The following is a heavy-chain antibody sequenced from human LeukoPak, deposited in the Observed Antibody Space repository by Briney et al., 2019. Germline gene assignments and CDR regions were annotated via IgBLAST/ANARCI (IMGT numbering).Heavy chain of an antibody. CDR2: IYYSGST. CDR1: GGSISSYY. J-gene: IGHJ5*02. V-gene: IGHV4-59*08. D-gene: IGHD3-9*01. Sequence: SETLSLTCTVSGGSISSYYWSWIRQPPGKGLEWIGYIYYSGSTNYNPSLKSRVTISVDTSKNQFSLKLSSVTAADTAVYYCARPYYDILTGSNWFDPWGQGTLVTVSS. CDR3: ARPYYDILTGSNWFDP.